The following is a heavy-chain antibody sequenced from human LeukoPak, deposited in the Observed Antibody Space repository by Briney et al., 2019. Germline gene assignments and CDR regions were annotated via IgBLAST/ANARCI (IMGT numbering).Heavy chain of an antibody. J-gene: IGHJ3*02. CDR2: INSDGTTT. CDR1: GFTFSNYW. CDR3: ARGNSGAFEI. V-gene: IGHV3-74*01. Sequence: GGSLRLSCAASGFTFSNYWMYWVRQAPGKGLVWVSRINSDGTTTNFADSVKGRFTISRDNAKNSLYLQMNSLRAEDTAAYHCARGNSGAFEIWGPGTMVTVSS. D-gene: IGHD1/OR15-1a*01.